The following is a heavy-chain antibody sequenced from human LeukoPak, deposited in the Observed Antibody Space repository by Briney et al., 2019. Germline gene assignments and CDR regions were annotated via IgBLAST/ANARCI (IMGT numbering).Heavy chain of an antibody. Sequence: SETLSLTCTVSGYSISSTYYWGWIRQPPGKGLEWVGSVFHSGNTYYSPSLKSRLTISADTSKNQFSLTLTSVTAADTAVYYCARDRSVGVLPAPPFDFWGQGTLVTVSS. J-gene: IGHJ4*02. V-gene: IGHV4-38-2*02. CDR2: VFHSGNT. D-gene: IGHD6-6*01. CDR1: GYSISSTYY. CDR3: ARDRSVGVLPAPPFDF.